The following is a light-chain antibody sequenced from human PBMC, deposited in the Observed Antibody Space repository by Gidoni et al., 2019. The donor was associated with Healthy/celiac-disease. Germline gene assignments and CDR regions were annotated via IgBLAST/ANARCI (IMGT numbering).Light chain of an antibody. V-gene: IGKV1-5*03. CDR2: KAS. CDR3: QQYNSYSRT. Sequence: DLQITHSPSTLSASVGDRVTITCRASQSISSWLAWYQQKPGKAPKLLIYKASSLESGVPSRFSGSGSGTEFTLTISSLQPDDFATYYCQQYNSYSRTFGQGTKVEIK. CDR1: QSISSW. J-gene: IGKJ1*01.